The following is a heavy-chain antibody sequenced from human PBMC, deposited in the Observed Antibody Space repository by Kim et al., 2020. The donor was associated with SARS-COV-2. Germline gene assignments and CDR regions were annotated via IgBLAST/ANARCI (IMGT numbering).Heavy chain of an antibody. D-gene: IGHD3-22*01. CDR2: ISSSSSTI. CDR1: GFTFSSYS. J-gene: IGHJ2*01. Sequence: GGSLRLSCAASGFTFSSYSMNWVRQAPGKGLEWVSYISSSSSTIYYADSVKGRFTISRDNAKNSLYLQMNSLRDEDTAVYYCARDRDYYDSSGYQKNWYFDLWGRGTLVTVSS. CDR3: ARDRDYYDSSGYQKNWYFDL. V-gene: IGHV3-48*02.